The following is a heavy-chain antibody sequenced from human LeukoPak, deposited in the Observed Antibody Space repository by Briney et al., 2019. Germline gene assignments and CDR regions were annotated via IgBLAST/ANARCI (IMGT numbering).Heavy chain of an antibody. Sequence: SVKVSCKASGGTFSSYAISWVRQAPGQGLEWMGGIIPIFGTVNYAQKFQGRVTITADESTSTAYMELSSLRSEDTAVYYCARVSARYCSSTSCYYFDYWGQGTLVTVSS. CDR1: GGTFSSYA. J-gene: IGHJ4*02. CDR3: ARVSARYCSSTSCYYFDY. CDR2: IIPIFGTV. D-gene: IGHD2-2*01. V-gene: IGHV1-69*01.